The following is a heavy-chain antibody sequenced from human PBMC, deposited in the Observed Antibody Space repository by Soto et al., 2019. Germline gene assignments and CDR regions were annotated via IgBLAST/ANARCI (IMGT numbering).Heavy chain of an antibody. J-gene: IGHJ4*02. V-gene: IGHV1-24*01. CDR1: GGTFSNYA. CDR3: ATATSSWAPDY. CDR2: FDPEDGET. D-gene: IGHD6-13*01. Sequence: ASVKVSCTASGGTFSNYAISWVRQAPGKGLEWMGGFDPEDGETIYAQKFQGRVTMTEDTPTDTAYMELSSLRSEDTAVYYCATATSSWAPDYWGQGTLVTVSS.